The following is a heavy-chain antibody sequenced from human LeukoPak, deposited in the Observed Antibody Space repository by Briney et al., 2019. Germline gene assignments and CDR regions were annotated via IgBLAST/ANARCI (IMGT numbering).Heavy chain of an antibody. Sequence: SVKVSCKASGGTFSSYAISWVRQAPGQGLERMGRIIPILGIANYAQKFQGRVTITADKSTGTAYMELSSLRSEDTAVYYCARLEEQWPGGWGQGTLVTVSS. V-gene: IGHV1-69*04. D-gene: IGHD6-19*01. J-gene: IGHJ4*02. CDR1: GGTFSSYA. CDR2: IIPILGIA. CDR3: ARLEEQWPGG.